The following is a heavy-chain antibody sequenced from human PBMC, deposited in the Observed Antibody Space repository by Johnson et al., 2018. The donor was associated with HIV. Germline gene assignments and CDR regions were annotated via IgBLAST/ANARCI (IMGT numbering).Heavy chain of an antibody. Sequence: EQLVESGGGLVQPGGSLRLSCAASGFTFSSYAMSWVREAPGKGLEWVSAISGSGGAIYYADSVKGRFTISRGNAKNSLYLQMNSLRAGDTAVYYCVRGLYSSAWYFGGLDAFDVWGQGTMVTVSS. J-gene: IGHJ3*01. CDR1: GFTFSSYA. CDR3: VRGLYSSAWYFGGLDAFDV. D-gene: IGHD6-19*01. V-gene: IGHV3-23*04. CDR2: ISGSGGAI.